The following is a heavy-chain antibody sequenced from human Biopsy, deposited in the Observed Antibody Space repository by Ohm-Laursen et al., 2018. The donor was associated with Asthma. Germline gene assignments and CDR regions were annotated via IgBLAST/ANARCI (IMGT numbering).Heavy chain of an antibody. J-gene: IGHJ4*02. CDR1: GFSLSTSGMC. Sequence: AQTLTLTCTFSGFSLSTSGMCVSWIRQPPGKALERLALIDRDDDKYYSTSLKTRLTISKDTSKNQVVLTMTNMDPVDTATYYCARTIMVRGKYYFDYWGQGTLVTVSS. D-gene: IGHD3-10*01. V-gene: IGHV2-70*01. CDR3: ARTIMVRGKYYFDY. CDR2: IDRDDDK.